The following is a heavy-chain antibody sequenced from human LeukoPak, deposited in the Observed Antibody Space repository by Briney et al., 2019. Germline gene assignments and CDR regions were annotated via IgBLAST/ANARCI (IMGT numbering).Heavy chain of an antibody. V-gene: IGHV3-21*01. J-gene: IGHJ4*02. CDR2: ISSSSSYI. CDR3: ARTYYYDSSGYPEDY. Sequence: GGSLRLSCAASGFTFSSYSMNWVRQAPGKGLEWVSSISSSSSYIYYADSVKGRFTISRDNSKNTLYLQMNSLRAEDTAVYYCARTYYYDSSGYPEDYWGQGTLVTVSS. D-gene: IGHD3-22*01. CDR1: GFTFSSYS.